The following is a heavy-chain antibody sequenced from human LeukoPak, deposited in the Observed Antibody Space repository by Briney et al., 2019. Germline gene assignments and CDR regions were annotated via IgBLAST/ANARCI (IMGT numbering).Heavy chain of an antibody. CDR1: GYTFTTYD. V-gene: IGHV1-8*01. Sequence: GASVKLSCKASGYTFTTYDINWVRQATGQGLEWRGWMNPNSGNTGYAQKFEGRVTMTRNTPISTAYMELSSLRSEDTAVYYCARGLGVGATNYFDYWGQGTLVTVSS. J-gene: IGHJ4*02. D-gene: IGHD1-26*01. CDR2: MNPNSGNT. CDR3: ARGLGVGATNYFDY.